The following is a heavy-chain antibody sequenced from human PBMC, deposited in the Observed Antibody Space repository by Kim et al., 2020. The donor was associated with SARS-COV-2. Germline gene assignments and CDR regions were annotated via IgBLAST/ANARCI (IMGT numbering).Heavy chain of an antibody. CDR3: ARPGTVAGANWYFDL. Sequence: DSVKGRFTISRDNSKNTLYLQMNSLRAEDTAVYYCARPGTVAGANWYFDLWGRGTLVTVSS. D-gene: IGHD6-19*01. V-gene: IGHV3-30*07. J-gene: IGHJ2*01.